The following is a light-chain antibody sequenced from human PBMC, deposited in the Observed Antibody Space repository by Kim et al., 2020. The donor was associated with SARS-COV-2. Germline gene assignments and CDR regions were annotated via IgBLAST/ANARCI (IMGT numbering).Light chain of an antibody. Sequence: EIMLTQSPGTLSLSPGERATLSCRASQSVSSSSLAWYQQKPGQAPRLLIYDTSRATGIPDRFSGSGSGTDFTLTISRLEPEDFAVYFCQHYGGSPPVTFGQGTRLEIK. V-gene: IGKV3-20*01. CDR2: DTS. CDR1: QSVSSSS. CDR3: QHYGGSPPVT. J-gene: IGKJ5*01.